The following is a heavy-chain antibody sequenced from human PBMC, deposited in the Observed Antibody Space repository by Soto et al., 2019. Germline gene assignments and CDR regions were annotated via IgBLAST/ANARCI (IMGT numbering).Heavy chain of an antibody. J-gene: IGHJ4*02. CDR3: AKDIVRYTYGACDY. Sequence: EVQLVESGGGLVQPGRSLRLSCVASGFTFDDYAMHWVRQTPGKGLEWVSSIDWNGGSTAYADSVKGRFTISRDNARNSLYLQMNSLRVEDTAVYYCAKDIVRYTYGACDYWGQGALVTVSS. D-gene: IGHD5-18*01. V-gene: IGHV3-9*01. CDR1: GFTFDDYA. CDR2: IDWNGGST.